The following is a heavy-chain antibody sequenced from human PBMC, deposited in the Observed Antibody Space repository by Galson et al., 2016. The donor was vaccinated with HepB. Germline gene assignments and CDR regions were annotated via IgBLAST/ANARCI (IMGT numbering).Heavy chain of an antibody. V-gene: IGHV1-69*06. J-gene: IGHJ6*02. CDR2: ISPLFGTS. CDR3: ARDSDVGSHRWNPYYAMDV. CDR1: GDTFNSDA. Sequence: QSGAEVKKPGESLKISCKASGDTFNSDAFNWVRQVPGQGLEWMGQISPLFGTSNSAQKFQGRVTLTADRSTSTAYMELSSLSSEDTAVYFCARDSDVGSHRWNPYYAMDVWGQGTTVTVTS. D-gene: IGHD1-1*01.